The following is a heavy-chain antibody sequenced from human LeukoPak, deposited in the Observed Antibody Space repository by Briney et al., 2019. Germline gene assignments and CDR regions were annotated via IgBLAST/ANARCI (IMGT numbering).Heavy chain of an antibody. CDR3: ARGVGLGGWFDP. V-gene: IGHV3-48*03. CDR1: GFTFSSYE. Sequence: PGGSLRLSCAASGFTFSSYEMNWVRQAPGKGLEWVSYISSSGSTIYYADSAKGRFTISRDNAKNSLYLQMNSLRVEDTAVYYCARGVGLGGWFDPWGQGTLVTVSS. J-gene: IGHJ5*02. CDR2: ISSSGSTI. D-gene: IGHD3-16*01.